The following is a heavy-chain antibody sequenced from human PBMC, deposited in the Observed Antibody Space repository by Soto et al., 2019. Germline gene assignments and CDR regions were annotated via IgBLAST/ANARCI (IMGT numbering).Heavy chain of an antibody. CDR3: AKKYYGNYPFDH. J-gene: IGHJ4*02. Sequence: GGSLRLSCEGSAFTFSNYAMAWVRQAPGKGLEWVSSIAGNVGDISYADSVKGRFTISRDNSKSTLFLQMDSLRAEDTAIYYCAKKYYGNYPFDHWGQGTPVTVSS. V-gene: IGHV3-23*01. CDR1: AFTFSNYA. CDR2: IAGNVGDI. D-gene: IGHD1-7*01.